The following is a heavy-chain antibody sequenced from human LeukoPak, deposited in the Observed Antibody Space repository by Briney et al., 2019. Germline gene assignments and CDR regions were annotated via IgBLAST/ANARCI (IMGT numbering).Heavy chain of an antibody. V-gene: IGHV1-3*01. D-gene: IGHD2-15*01. J-gene: IGHJ4*02. CDR2: INAGNGNT. CDR3: ARGSPGYCSGGSCLTY. CDR1: GYTFTSYA. Sequence: ASVKVSCKASGYTFTSYAMHWVRQAPGQRLEWMGWINAGNGNTKYSQKFQGRVTITRDTSASTAYMELSSLRSEDTAVYYCARGSPGYCSGGSCLTYWGQGTLVTVSS.